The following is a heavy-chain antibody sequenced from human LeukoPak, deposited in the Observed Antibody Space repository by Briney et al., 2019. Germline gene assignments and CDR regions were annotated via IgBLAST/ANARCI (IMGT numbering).Heavy chain of an antibody. Sequence: ASVKVSCKASGYTFTGYYMHWVRQAPGQGLEWMGWINPNSGGTNYAQKFQVRVTMTRATSISTAYMELSRVKADDTAVYYCARGGGYCCSTSCPDFYYYGMDVWGQGATVTVSS. J-gene: IGHJ6*02. D-gene: IGHD2-2*01. CDR1: GYTFTGYY. CDR3: ARGGGYCCSTSCPDFYYYGMDV. CDR2: INPNSGGT. V-gene: IGHV1-2*02.